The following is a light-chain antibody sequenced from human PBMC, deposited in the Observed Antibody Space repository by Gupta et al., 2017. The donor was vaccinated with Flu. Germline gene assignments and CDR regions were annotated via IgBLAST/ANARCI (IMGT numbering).Light chain of an antibody. Sequence: VTISWSGSSSSIGSNTVNCDQQRPGTAPNLLICGNNRRHAGGTDRGSGSKSGTSAAMVISGLQAEEEADYYCETWEESRSGNVVFGGGTKLTVL. CDR3: ETWEESRSGNVV. CDR1: SSSIGSNT. J-gene: IGLJ2*01. V-gene: IGLV1-44*01. CDR2: GNN.